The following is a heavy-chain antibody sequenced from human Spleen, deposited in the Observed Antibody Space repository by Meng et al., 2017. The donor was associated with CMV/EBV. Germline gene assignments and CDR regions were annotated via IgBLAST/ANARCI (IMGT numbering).Heavy chain of an antibody. CDR2: IRYDGSNK. J-gene: IGHJ4*02. Sequence: GGSLRLSCAASGFTFSSYGMHWVRQAPGKGLEWVAFIRYDGSNKYYGDSVKGRFTVSRDNSKNTLYLQMNSLRAEDMAVYYCAKDHFGLGYFDYWGQGTLVTVSS. D-gene: IGHD3-10*01. V-gene: IGHV3-30*02. CDR3: AKDHFGLGYFDY. CDR1: GFTFSSYG.